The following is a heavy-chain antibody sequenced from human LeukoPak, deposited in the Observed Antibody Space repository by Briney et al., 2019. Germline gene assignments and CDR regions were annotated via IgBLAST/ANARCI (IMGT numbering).Heavy chain of an antibody. Sequence: VASVKVSCTASGYTFTNYYMHWVRQAPVQGLDWMGFINPSGGSTRYAQNFQGRVTMTRDTSTSTIYMELSSLRSEDTAVYYCARDPRGNSVYVFDYWGQGTLVTVSS. CDR2: INPSGGST. CDR3: ARDPRGNSVYVFDY. D-gene: IGHD5/OR15-5a*01. V-gene: IGHV1-46*01. CDR1: GYTFTNYY. J-gene: IGHJ4*02.